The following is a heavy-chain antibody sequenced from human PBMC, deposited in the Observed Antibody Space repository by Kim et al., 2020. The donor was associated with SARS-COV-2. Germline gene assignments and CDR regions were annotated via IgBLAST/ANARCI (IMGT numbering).Heavy chain of an antibody. CDR2: INHSGST. D-gene: IGHD6-19*01. CDR3: ARMSSGWDLGYWFDP. V-gene: IGHV4-34*01. Sequence: SETLSLTCAVYGGSFSGYYWSWIRQPPGKGLEWIGEINHSGSTNYNPSLKSRVTISLDTSKNQFSLKLSSVTAADTAVYYCARMSSGWDLGYWFDPWGQGTLVTVSS. CDR1: GGSFSGYY. J-gene: IGHJ5*02.